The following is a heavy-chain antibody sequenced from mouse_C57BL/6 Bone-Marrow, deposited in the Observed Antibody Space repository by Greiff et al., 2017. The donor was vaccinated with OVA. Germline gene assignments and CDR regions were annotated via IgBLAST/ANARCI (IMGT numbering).Heavy chain of an antibody. D-gene: IGHD1-1*01. CDR3: APYGSSYAY. J-gene: IGHJ3*01. V-gene: IGHV1-82*01. CDR2: IYPGDGDT. Sequence: LVESGPELVKPGASVKISCKASGYAFSSSWMNWVKQRPGKGLEWIGRIYPGDGDTNYNGKFKGKATLTADKSSSTAYMQLSSLTSEDSAVYFCAPYGSSYAYWGQGTLVTVSA. CDR1: GYAFSSSW.